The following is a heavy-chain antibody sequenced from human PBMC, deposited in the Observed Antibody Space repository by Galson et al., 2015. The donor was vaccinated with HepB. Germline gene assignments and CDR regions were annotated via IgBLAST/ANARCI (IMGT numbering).Heavy chain of an antibody. CDR2: ISYDGSNK. CDR3: ASLQVGYSYGFAGTDY. D-gene: IGHD5-18*01. Sequence: SLRLSCAASGFTFSSYAMHWVRQAPGKGLEWVAVISYDGSNKYYADSVKGRFTISRDNSKNTLYLQMNSLRAEDTAVYYCASLQVGYSYGFAGTDYWGQGTLVTVSS. CDR1: GFTFSSYA. V-gene: IGHV3-30-3*01. J-gene: IGHJ4*02.